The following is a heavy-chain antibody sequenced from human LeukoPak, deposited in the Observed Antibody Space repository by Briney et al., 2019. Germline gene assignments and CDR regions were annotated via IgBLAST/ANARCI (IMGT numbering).Heavy chain of an antibody. J-gene: IGHJ4*02. CDR2: IYSGGST. Sequence: GGSLRLSCAASGFTVSSNYMSWVRQAPGKGLEWVSVIYSGGSTYYADSVKGRFTISRDNSKNTLYLQMNSLRAEDTAVYYCAKDLTVTKGYFDYWGQGTLATVSS. D-gene: IGHD4-17*01. V-gene: IGHV3-53*01. CDR1: GFTVSSNY. CDR3: AKDLTVTKGYFDY.